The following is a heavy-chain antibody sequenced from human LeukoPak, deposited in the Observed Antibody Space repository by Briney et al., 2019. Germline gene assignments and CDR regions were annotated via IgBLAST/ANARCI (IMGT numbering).Heavy chain of an antibody. CDR2: IYYSGST. J-gene: IGHJ4*02. D-gene: IGHD3-22*01. Sequence: SETLSLTCTVSGGSISSSSYYWGWIRQPPGKGLEWIGSIYYSGSTYYNPSLKSRVTISVDTSKNQFSLKLSSVTAADTAVYYCARVEGPGYYDSSSFDYWGQGTLVTVSS. CDR1: GGSISSSSYY. V-gene: IGHV4-39*07. CDR3: ARVEGPGYYDSSSFDY.